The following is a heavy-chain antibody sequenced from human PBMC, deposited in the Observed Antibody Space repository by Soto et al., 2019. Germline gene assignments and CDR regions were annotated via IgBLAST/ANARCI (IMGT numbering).Heavy chain of an antibody. CDR1: GYTFTSYG. V-gene: IGHV1-18*01. J-gene: IGHJ3*02. D-gene: IGHD1-26*01. CDR2: ISVYNGKT. Sequence: QVQLVQSGAEVKKPGASVKVSCKASGYTFTSYGFIWVRQAPGQGLEWMGWISVYNGKTNYAQKRQGRVTMTTATSTATAYMELRSLRSDDTAVYYWAREGSGFHDCAIWGQGTMVTVSS. CDR3: AREGSGFHDCAI.